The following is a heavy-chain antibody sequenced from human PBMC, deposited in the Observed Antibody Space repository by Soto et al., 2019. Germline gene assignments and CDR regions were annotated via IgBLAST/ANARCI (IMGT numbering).Heavy chain of an antibody. CDR2: INPSGGST. D-gene: IGHD2-2*03. CDR3: ARERSGASWISFDY. V-gene: IGHV1-46*01. Sequence: ASVKVSCKASGYTFSSYDLHWVRQAPGQGLEWMGIINPSGGSTSYAQKFQGRVTMTRDTSTSTVYMEMSSLRSEDTAVYYCARERSGASWISFDYWGQGTLVTVSS. J-gene: IGHJ4*02. CDR1: GYTFSSYD.